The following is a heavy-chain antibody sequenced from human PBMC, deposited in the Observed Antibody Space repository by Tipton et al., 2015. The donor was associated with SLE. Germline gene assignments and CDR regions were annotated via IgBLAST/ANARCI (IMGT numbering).Heavy chain of an antibody. CDR1: GGSISNSDYF. CDR2: IYYSGDT. D-gene: IGHD3-10*01. CDR3: ARGDYLGSGDALDI. V-gene: IGHV4-39*07. J-gene: IGHJ3*02. Sequence: TLSLTCSVSGGSISNSDYFWGWIRQPPGKGLEWIGIIYYSGDTYSNPSLKSRVTTSLDKARNQFSLMLYSVTAADSAMFYCARGDYLGSGDALDIWGQGTRVTVSS.